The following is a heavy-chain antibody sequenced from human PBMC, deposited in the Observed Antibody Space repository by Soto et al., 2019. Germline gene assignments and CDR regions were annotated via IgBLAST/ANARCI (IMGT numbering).Heavy chain of an antibody. D-gene: IGHD4-4*01. V-gene: IGHV3-23*01. CDR1: EFTFSSYA. CDR2: ISGNGGST. Sequence: GGSLRLSCAASEFTFSSYAMSWVRQAPGKGLEWVSAISGNGGSTYYADSVKGRFTISRDNSKNTLYLQMNSLRADDTAVYYCARGSYSNYAGGLYWGQGTLVTVSS. CDR3: ARGSYSNYAGGLY. J-gene: IGHJ4*02.